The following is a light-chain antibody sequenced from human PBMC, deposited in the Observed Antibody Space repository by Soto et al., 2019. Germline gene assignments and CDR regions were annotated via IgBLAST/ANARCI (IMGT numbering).Light chain of an antibody. CDR1: QSVSSN. V-gene: IGKV3-15*01. CDR3: QQYIRWPLT. Sequence: EIVMTQSPATLSVSPGERVTLSCRASQSVSSNLAWYQQKPGQAPRLLIYGASTRATGTPARFSGSGSGTEFTLTISSLQSEDFAVYYCQQYIRWPLTFGGGTKVEIK. J-gene: IGKJ4*01. CDR2: GAS.